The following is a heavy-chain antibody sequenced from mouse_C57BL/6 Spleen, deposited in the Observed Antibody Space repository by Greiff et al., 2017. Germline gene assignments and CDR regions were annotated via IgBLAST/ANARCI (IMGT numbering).Heavy chain of an antibody. V-gene: IGHV1-85*01. CDR2: IYPRDGST. Sequence: VQLQESGPELVKPGASVKLSCKASGYTFTSYDINWVKQRPGQGLEWIGWIYPRDGSTKYNEKFKGKATMTVDTSSSTAYMELHSLTSEDSAVFFCARERDYDGFPYAIDYWGQGTSVTVSS. CDR1: GYTFTSYD. J-gene: IGHJ4*01. CDR3: ARERDYDGFPYAIDY. D-gene: IGHD2-4*01.